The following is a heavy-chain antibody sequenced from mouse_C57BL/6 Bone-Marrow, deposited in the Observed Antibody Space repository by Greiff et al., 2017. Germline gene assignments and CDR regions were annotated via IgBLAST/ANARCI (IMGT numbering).Heavy chain of an antibody. V-gene: IGHV1-64*01. CDR1: GYTFTSYW. CDR3: APIYYYGSRDY. Sequence: QVQLQQPGAELVKPGASVKLSCKASGYTFTSYWMHWVKQRPGQGLEWIGMIHPNSGSTNYNEKFKSKATLTVDKSSSTAYMQLSSLTSEDSAVYYCAPIYYYGSRDYWGQGTLVTVSA. J-gene: IGHJ3*01. CDR2: IHPNSGST. D-gene: IGHD1-1*01.